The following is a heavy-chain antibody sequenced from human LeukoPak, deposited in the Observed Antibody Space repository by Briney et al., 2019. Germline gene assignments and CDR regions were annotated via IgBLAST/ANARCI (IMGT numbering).Heavy chain of an antibody. CDR1: GASISSGDYY. CDR2: ISYSGST. Sequence: SETLSLTCTVSGASISSGDYYWSWIRQPPGKGLEWIGYISYSGSTNYNPSLKSRVTISVDTSKNQFSLKLSSVTAADTAAYYCARSLQWFPFDYWGQGTLVTVSS. J-gene: IGHJ4*02. D-gene: IGHD3-3*01. V-gene: IGHV4-61*08. CDR3: ARSLQWFPFDY.